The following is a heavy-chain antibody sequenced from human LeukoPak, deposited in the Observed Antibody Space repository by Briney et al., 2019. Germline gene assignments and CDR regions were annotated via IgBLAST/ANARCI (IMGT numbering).Heavy chain of an antibody. D-gene: IGHD6-19*01. CDR3: ARLGGYSSGWYFDY. J-gene: IGHJ4*02. CDR2: INHSGST. Sequence: PSETLSLTCAVYGGSFSGYYWSWIRQPPGKGLEWIGEINHSGSTNYNPSLKSRVTISVDTSKNQFSLKLSSVTAADTAVYYCARLGGYSSGWYFDYWGQGTLVTASS. V-gene: IGHV4-34*01. CDR1: GGSFSGYY.